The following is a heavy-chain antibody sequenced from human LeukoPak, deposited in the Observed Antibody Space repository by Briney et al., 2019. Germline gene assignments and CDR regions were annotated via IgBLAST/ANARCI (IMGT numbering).Heavy chain of an antibody. V-gene: IGHV4-59*01. D-gene: IGHD3-22*01. CDR3: ARNIRDSSGPPWYFDL. CDR1: GVSISSYY. Sequence: SETLSLTCTVSGVSISSYYWSWIRQPPGKGLEWIGYIYYSGSTDYNPSLKSRVTISVDTSKNQFSLKLSSVTAADTAVYYCARNIRDSSGPPWYFDLWGRGTLVTVSS. J-gene: IGHJ2*01. CDR2: IYYSGST.